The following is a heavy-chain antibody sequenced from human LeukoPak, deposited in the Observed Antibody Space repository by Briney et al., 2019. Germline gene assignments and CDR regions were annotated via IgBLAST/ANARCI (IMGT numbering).Heavy chain of an antibody. V-gene: IGHV3-43*02. CDR1: GFTFDDYA. CDR3: AKEVGDGDCCTVDY. CDR2: ISGDGGST. D-gene: IGHD2-21*02. Sequence: HAGGSLRLSCAASGFTFDDYAIHWVRQAPGKGLEWVSLISGDGGSTYYTDSVKGRFTISRDNSKNSLYLHMSSLRTEDSALYYCAKEVGDGDCCTVDYWGRGTLVTVSS. J-gene: IGHJ4*02.